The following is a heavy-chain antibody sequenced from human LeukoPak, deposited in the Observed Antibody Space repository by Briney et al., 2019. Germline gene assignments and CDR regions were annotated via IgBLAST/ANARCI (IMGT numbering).Heavy chain of an antibody. CDR2: ISSSGGNS. CDR3: AKGGRVVVAGSWFDP. V-gene: IGHV3-23*01. CDR1: GFTFSDYA. Sequence: GGSLRLSCAASGFTFSDYAVSWVRQPPGKGLEWLSGISSSGGNSYYVDSVKGRFTISRDNSKNTVYLQMNSLRAEDTAVYYCAKGGRVVVAGSWFDPWGQGTLVTVSS. D-gene: IGHD2-15*01. J-gene: IGHJ5*02.